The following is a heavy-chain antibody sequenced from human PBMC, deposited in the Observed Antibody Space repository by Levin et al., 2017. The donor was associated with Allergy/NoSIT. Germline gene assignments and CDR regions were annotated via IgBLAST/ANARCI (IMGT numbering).Heavy chain of an antibody. V-gene: IGHV3-30*18. J-gene: IGHJ4*02. CDR3: AKDSYDY. CDR2: ISYDGSNK. CDR1: GFTFSSYG. Sequence: SCAASGFTFSSYGMHWVRQAPGKGLEWVAVISYDGSNKYYADSVKGRFTISRDNSKNTLYLQMNSLRAEDTAVYYCAKDSYDYWGQGTLVTVSS.